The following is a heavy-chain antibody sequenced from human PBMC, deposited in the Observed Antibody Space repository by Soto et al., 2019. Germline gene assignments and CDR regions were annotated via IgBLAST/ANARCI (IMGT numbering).Heavy chain of an antibody. D-gene: IGHD3-16*01. CDR2: TSYDGSNK. Sequence: QVQLVESGGGVVQPGTSLRVSCVGSGFTFRSYVIHWVRQAPGKGLEWVALTSYDGSNKYYGDSVRGRFTISRDNSRNKVALQMDSLSLEDTALYYCARWGTTGGLDVWGQGTLVSVSS. J-gene: IGHJ1*01. V-gene: IGHV3-33*05. CDR1: GFTFRSYV. CDR3: ARWGTTGGLDV.